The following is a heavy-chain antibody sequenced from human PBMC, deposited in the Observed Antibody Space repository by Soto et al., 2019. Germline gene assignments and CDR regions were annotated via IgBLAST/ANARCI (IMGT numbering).Heavy chain of an antibody. D-gene: IGHD6-19*01. J-gene: IGHJ4*02. CDR3: AYIAVAGGY. V-gene: IGHV3-30-3*01. CDR2: ISYDGSNK. CDR1: GFTFSSYA. Sequence: QVQLVESGGGVVQPGRSQRLSCAASGFTFSSYAMHWVRQAPGKGLEWVAVISYDGSNKYYADSVKGRFTISRDNSKNTLYLQMNSLRAEDTAVYYCAYIAVAGGYWGQGTLVTVSS.